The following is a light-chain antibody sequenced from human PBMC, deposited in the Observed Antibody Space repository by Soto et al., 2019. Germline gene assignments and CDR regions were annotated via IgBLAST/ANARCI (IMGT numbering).Light chain of an antibody. V-gene: IGLV3-21*04. CDR2: YDS. CDR3: QVWDDSSDHLYV. J-gene: IGLJ1*01. Sequence: SYELTQPPAVSVAPGKRATITCGGNNIGSKSVHWYQQRPGQAPVLVIYYDSDRPSGIPERFSGSNSGNTATLTISRVEAGDEADYYCQVWDDSSDHLYVFGTGTKLTVL. CDR1: NIGSKS.